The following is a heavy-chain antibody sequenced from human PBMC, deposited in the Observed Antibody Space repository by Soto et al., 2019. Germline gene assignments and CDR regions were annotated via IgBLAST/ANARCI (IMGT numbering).Heavy chain of an antibody. D-gene: IGHD2-15*01. V-gene: IGHV1-2*02. CDR2: INPNSGGT. CDR1: GYTFTGYY. CDR3: ARDLMVVAATPPTNWFDP. Sequence: ASVKVSCKASGYTFTGYYMHWVRQAPGQGLEWMGWINPNSGGTNYAQKFQGRVTMTRDTSISTAYMELSRLRSDDTAVYYCARDLMVVAATPPTNWFDPWGQGTLVTV. J-gene: IGHJ5*02.